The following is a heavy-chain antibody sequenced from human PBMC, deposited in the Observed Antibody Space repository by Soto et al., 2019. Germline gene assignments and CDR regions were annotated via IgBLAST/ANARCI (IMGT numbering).Heavy chain of an antibody. D-gene: IGHD3-22*01. CDR1: GFTFSSYG. CDR3: ARARADYYDSSGYPLGY. Sequence: GGSLRLSCAASGFTFSSYGMHWVRQAPGKGLEWVAVISYDGSNKYYADSVKGRFTISRDNAKNSLYLQMNSLRAEDTAVYYCARARADYYDSSGYPLGYWGQGTLVTVSS. CDR2: ISYDGSNK. V-gene: IGHV3-30*03. J-gene: IGHJ4*02.